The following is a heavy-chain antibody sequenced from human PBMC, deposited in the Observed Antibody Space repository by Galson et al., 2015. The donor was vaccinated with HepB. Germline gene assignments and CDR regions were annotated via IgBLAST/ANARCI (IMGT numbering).Heavy chain of an antibody. J-gene: IGHJ6*02. CDR3: AKDLAASDFWSGYYTGIRRPYYYGMDV. CDR2: ISWDGGST. D-gene: IGHD3-3*01. V-gene: IGHV3-43*01. Sequence: WVRQAPGKGLEWVSLISWDGGSTYYADSVKGRFTISRDNSKNSLYLQMNSLRTEDTALYYCAKDLAASDFWSGYYTGIRRPYYYGMDVWGQGTTVTVSS.